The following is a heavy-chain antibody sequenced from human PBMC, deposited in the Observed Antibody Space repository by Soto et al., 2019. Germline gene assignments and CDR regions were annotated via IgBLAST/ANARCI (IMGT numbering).Heavy chain of an antibody. CDR2: IYYSGST. CDR1: GGSISSYY. CDR3: ATSLSSSYYYGSGSFYYYGMDV. V-gene: IGHV4-59*01. J-gene: IGHJ6*02. D-gene: IGHD3-10*01. Sequence: QVQLQESGPGLVKPSETLSLTCTVSGGSISSYYWSWIRQPPGKGLEWIGYIYYSGSTNYNPSLKSRVTISVDTSKNQFSLKLSSVTAADTAVYYCATSLSSSYYYGSGSFYYYGMDVWGQGTTVTVSS.